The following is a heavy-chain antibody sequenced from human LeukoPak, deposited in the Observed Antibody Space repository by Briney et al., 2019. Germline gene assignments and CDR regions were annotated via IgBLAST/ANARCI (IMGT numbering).Heavy chain of an antibody. D-gene: IGHD5-24*01. Sequence: KPGGSLRLSCAASGFTFSSYWMSWVRQPPGKGLEWVSFISGSSSYIYYADSVKGRFTISRDNAKISLYLQMNSQRAEDTAVYYCARARMATGYSTDAFDIWGQGTMVTVSS. J-gene: IGHJ3*02. V-gene: IGHV3-21*01. CDR1: GFTFSSYW. CDR2: ISGSSSYI. CDR3: ARARMATGYSTDAFDI.